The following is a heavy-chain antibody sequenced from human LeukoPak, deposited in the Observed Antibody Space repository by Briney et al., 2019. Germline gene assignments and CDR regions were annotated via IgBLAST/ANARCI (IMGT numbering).Heavy chain of an antibody. CDR2: TSSDGSNK. CDR3: ANSYYGSGSSVDY. Sequence: GRSQRLSCAASGFTFSSSAMFWVRQAPGKGLEWVAVTSSDGSNKYYADSVKGRFTISRDNSKNTLYLQMNSLRAEDTAVYYCANSYYGSGSSVDYWGQGTLVTVSS. CDR1: GFTFSSSA. D-gene: IGHD3-10*01. V-gene: IGHV3-30-3*01. J-gene: IGHJ4*02.